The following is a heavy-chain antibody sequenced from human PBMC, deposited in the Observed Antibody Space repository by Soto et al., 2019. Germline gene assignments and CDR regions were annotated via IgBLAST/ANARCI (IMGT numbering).Heavy chain of an antibody. V-gene: IGHV4-39*01. D-gene: IGHD3-3*01. Sequence: PSETLSLTCTVAGGSSGGSGDYWVWIRQPPGKGLEWIGSIYYSGSTYYNPSLKSRVTISVDTSKNQFSLKLSSVTAADTAVYYCARGFWSGYYSPYYFDYSGQGTLVTVSS. CDR2: IYYSGST. J-gene: IGHJ4*02. CDR1: GGSSGGSGDY. CDR3: ARGFWSGYYSPYYFDY.